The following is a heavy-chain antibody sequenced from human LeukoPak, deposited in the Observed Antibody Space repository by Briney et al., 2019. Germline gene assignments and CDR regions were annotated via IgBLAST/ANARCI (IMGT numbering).Heavy chain of an antibody. V-gene: IGHV3-11*01. Sequence: GGSLRLSCAASGFTFSDYNMRWIRQAPGKGLEWVSSISRSGSTKYYADSVKGRFTISRDNFKNTLSLQVNSLRAEDTAMYYCAKDDDWGRYKHWGQGTLVTVSS. D-gene: IGHD3-16*01. CDR3: AKDDDWGRYKH. CDR1: GFTFSDYN. J-gene: IGHJ1*01. CDR2: ISRSGSTK.